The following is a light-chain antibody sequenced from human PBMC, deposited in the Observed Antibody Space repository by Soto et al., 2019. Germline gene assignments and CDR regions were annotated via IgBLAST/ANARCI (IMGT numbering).Light chain of an antibody. CDR2: GAS. Sequence: EIVMTQSPATLSVSPGERATLSCRASQSVSSNLAWYQQKPGQAPRLLIYGASTRATGIPARFSGSGSGTEFTLTISSLPSEDFEVYYCQQYNNWPPWTLGQGTKVEIK. CDR3: QQYNNWPPWT. V-gene: IGKV3-15*01. CDR1: QSVSSN. J-gene: IGKJ1*01.